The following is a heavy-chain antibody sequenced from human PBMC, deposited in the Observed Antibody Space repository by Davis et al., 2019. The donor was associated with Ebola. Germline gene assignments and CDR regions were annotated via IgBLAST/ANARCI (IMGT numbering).Heavy chain of an antibody. CDR2: INPNSGDT. Sequence: ASVKVSCKASGYTFTAHFLHWVRQAPGQGLEWMGWINPNSGDTKYAQKFQDIITMTRDTTTNTAYMELTRPTFDDTAVYFCARRSNFWSGYFMAYFDYWGQGTLVTVSS. D-gene: IGHD3-3*01. J-gene: IGHJ4*02. CDR1: GYTFTAHF. CDR3: ARRSNFWSGYFMAYFDY. V-gene: IGHV1-2*02.